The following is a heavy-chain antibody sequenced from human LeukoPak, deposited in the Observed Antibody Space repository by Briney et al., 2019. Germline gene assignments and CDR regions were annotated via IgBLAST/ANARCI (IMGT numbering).Heavy chain of an antibody. CDR2: INQDGSEK. J-gene: IGHJ4*02. Sequence: PGGSLRLSCAASGFTFSSFWMTWVRQAPGKGLEWVAHINQDGSEKYYVDSVKGRFTISRDNAKNSVYLQMNSLRAEDTAVYYCARDGGVSGYDLLDYWGQGTLVTVSS. V-gene: IGHV3-7*01. D-gene: IGHD5-12*01. CDR3: ARDGGVSGYDLLDY. CDR1: GFTFSSFW.